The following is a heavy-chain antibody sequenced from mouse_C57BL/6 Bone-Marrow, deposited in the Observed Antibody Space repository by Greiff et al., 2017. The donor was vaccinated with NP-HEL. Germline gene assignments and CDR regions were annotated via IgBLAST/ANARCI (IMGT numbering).Heavy chain of an antibody. Sequence: EVMLVESGGGLVKPGGSLKLSCAASGFTFSSYTMSWVRQTPEKRLEWVATISGGGGNTYYPDSVKGRFTISRDNAKNTLHLQMSSLRSEDTALYYCASLSTPFAYWGQGTLVTVSA. V-gene: IGHV5-9*01. CDR2: ISGGGGNT. CDR3: ASLSTPFAY. CDR1: GFTFSSYT. D-gene: IGHD5-1*01. J-gene: IGHJ3*01.